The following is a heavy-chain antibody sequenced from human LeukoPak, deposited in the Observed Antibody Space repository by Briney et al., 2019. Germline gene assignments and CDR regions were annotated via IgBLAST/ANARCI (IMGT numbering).Heavy chain of an antibody. CDR3: AREGYGLGY. J-gene: IGHJ4*02. Sequence: SETLSLTCTVSGGSISSYYWSWIRQPPGKGLEWIGYIYYSGSTNYNPSLKSRVTISVDTSKNQFSLKLSSVTAADTAVYYCAREGYGLGYWGQGTLVTVSS. V-gene: IGHV4-59*01. D-gene: IGHD5-12*01. CDR1: GGSISSYY. CDR2: IYYSGST.